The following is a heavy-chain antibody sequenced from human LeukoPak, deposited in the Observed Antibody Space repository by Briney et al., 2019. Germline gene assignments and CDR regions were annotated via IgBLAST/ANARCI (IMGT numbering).Heavy chain of an antibody. CDR1: GFTFDDYA. V-gene: IGHV3-43D*03. J-gene: IGHJ6*03. Sequence: PGGSLRLSCAASGFTFDDYAMHWVRQAPGKGLEWVSLISWDGGSTYYADSVKGRFTISRDNSKNSLYLQMNSLRAEDTALYYCARDRSHQQNYGGYYYYMDVWGKGTTVTVSS. D-gene: IGHD4-23*01. CDR3: ARDRSHQQNYGGYYYYMDV. CDR2: ISWDGGST.